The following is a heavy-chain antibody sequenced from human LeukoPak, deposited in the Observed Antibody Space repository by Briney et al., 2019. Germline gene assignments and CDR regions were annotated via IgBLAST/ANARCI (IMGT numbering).Heavy chain of an antibody. CDR3: AGAPNKHYFDY. V-gene: IGHV4-59*01. Sequence: SETLSLTCTVSSGSITSYYWSWIRQPPGKGLEYIGHIYYTGTTGYNPSLKSRVTMSVDTSKNQFSLRLISVTASDTAVYFCAGAPNKHYFDYWGQGTLVAVSS. CDR1: SGSITSYY. CDR2: IYYTGTT. J-gene: IGHJ4*02.